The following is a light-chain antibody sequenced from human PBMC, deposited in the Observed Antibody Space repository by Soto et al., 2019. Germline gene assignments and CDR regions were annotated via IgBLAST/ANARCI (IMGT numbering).Light chain of an antibody. CDR2: DAS. CDR1: QTLNNR. V-gene: IGKV1-5*01. Sequence: DIQMTQSPSSLSASVGERVTITCRASQTLNNRLAWYQQKPGKAPKLLIYDASTLESGVPSRFSGRGSGTDFTLTITSLQPDDVATYFCQQYNLFPWTFGHGTKVEIK. J-gene: IGKJ1*01. CDR3: QQYNLFPWT.